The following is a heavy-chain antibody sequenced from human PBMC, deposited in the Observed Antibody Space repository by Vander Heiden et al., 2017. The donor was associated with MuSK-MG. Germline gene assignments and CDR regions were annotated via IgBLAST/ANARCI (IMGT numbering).Heavy chain of an antibody. CDR3: ARAPITFGGVIVFDY. V-gene: IGHV3-30-3*01. CDR2: ISYDGSNK. CDR1: GFTFSSYA. Sequence: QVQLLASGAGVVQPARSLRLSCAASGFTFSSYAMHWVRQAPGKGLEWVAVISYDGSNKYYADSVKGRFTIARDNSKNTLYLQMNSLRAEDTAVYYCARAPITFGGVIVFDYWGQGTLVTVSS. D-gene: IGHD3-16*02. J-gene: IGHJ4*02.